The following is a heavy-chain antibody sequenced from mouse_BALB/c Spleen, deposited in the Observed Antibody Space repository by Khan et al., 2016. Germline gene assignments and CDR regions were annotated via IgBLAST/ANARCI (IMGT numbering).Heavy chain of an antibody. V-gene: IGHV3-2*02. D-gene: IGHD2-4*01. Sequence: EVQLQESGPGLVKPSQSLSLTCTVTGYSITSDYARNWIRQFPGNKLELMGYISYSGSTSYNPSLKSRISITRDTFKNQFFLQLNSVTTEDTATYYCASDDFGACFAYWGQGTLVTVSA. J-gene: IGHJ3*01. CDR1: GYSITSDYA. CDR3: ASDDFGACFAY. CDR2: ISYSGST.